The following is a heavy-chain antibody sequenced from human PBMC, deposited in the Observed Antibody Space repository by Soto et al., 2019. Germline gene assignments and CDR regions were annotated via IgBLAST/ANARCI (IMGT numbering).Heavy chain of an antibody. V-gene: IGHV1-69*01. CDR2: IIPIFGTA. D-gene: IGHD1-26*01. CDR1: GGTFSSYA. J-gene: IGHJ4*02. Sequence: QVQLVQSGAEVNKPGSSMKVSCKSSGGTFSSYAISWVRQAPGQGLEWMGGIIPIFGTANYEQKFQGRVTITADESTSTAYMELSSLRSEDTAVYYCAKGNLVGARNFYYWGQGTLVTVSS. CDR3: AKGNLVGARNFYY.